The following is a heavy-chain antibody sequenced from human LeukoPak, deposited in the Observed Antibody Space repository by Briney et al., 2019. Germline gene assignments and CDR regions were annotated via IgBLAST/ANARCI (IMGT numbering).Heavy chain of an antibody. V-gene: IGHV4-30-4*08. Sequence: SQTLSLTCTVSGGSISSGDYYWSWIRQPPWMGLEWIGYIYYSGSTYYNPSLKSRVTITVDTSKNQFSLKLSSVTAADTAVYYCARVAWSAQLGADYWGQGTLVTVSS. D-gene: IGHD3-3*01. J-gene: IGHJ4*02. CDR3: ARVAWSAQLGADY. CDR2: IYYSGST. CDR1: GGSISSGDYY.